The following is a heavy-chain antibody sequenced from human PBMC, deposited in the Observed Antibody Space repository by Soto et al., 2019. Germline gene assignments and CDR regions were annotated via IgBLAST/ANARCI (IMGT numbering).Heavy chain of an antibody. Sequence: QVQLQESGPGLVKPSGTLSLTCAVSSGSIFSSNWWSWVRQPPGKGLEWIGETRNSGGANYNPSLQRRVTLSEDRSKNHFFLELRSVTAADTAVYYCASHLVMAGTRGFDHWGLGTLVTVSS. J-gene: IGHJ4*02. D-gene: IGHD6-19*01. CDR2: TRNSGGA. V-gene: IGHV4-4*02. CDR3: ASHLVMAGTRGFDH. CDR1: SGSIFSSNW.